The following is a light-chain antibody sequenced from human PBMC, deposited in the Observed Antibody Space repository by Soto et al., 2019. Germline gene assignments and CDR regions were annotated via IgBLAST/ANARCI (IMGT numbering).Light chain of an antibody. CDR2: EGS. CDR3: CSYAGSSIVV. V-gene: IGLV2-23*01. J-gene: IGLJ2*01. CDR1: SSDVGSYNL. Sequence: QSVLTQPASVSGSPGQSITISCTGTSSDVGSYNLVSWYQQHPGKAPKLMIYEGSKRPSGVSNRFSGSKSGNTASLTISGLQAEDEADYYCCSYAGSSIVVFXGGTKSPS.